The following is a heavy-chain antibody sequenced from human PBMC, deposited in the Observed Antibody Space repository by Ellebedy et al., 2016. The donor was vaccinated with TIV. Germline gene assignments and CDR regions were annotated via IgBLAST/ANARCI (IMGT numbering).Heavy chain of an antibody. J-gene: IGHJ4*02. CDR1: GGSISTFY. D-gene: IGHD4-23*01. CDR3: AAYYGGRFDY. CDR2: IYYIGIT. Sequence: MPGGSLRLSCNVSGGSISTFYWSWILQPPGKGLEFIGYIYYIGITNYNPSLESRVAISIDTSENQFSLRLSSVTAADTAVYYCAAYYGGRFDYWGQGTLVTVSS. V-gene: IGHV4-59*01.